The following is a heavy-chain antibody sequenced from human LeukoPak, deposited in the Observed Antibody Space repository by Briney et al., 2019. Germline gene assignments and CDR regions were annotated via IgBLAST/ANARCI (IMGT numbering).Heavy chain of an antibody. CDR2: INHSRST. V-gene: IGHV4-34*01. CDR3: ARVGMIPRAFDT. J-gene: IGHJ3*02. Sequence: SETLSLTCAVYGGSFSGYYWSWIRQPPGKGLEWIGEINHSRSTNYNPSLKSRVTISVDTSKNQFSLKLSSVTAADTAVYYCARVGMIPRAFDTWGQGTMVTVSS. D-gene: IGHD3-16*01. CDR1: GGSFSGYY.